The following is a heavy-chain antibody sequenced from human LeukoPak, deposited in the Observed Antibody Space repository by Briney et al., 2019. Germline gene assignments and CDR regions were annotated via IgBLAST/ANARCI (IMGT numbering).Heavy chain of an antibody. CDR2: IYYSGST. CDR1: GGSISSSNYY. Sequence: SETLSLTCAVSGGSISSSNYYWGWIRQSPGKGLEWIGSIYYSGSTYYNPSLKSRVTISVDTSKNQFSLKLSSVTAADTAVYYCARDRGYSYGRGHTPVGFDYWGQGTLVTVSS. J-gene: IGHJ4*02. V-gene: IGHV4-39*07. CDR3: ARDRGYSYGRGHTPVGFDY. D-gene: IGHD5-18*01.